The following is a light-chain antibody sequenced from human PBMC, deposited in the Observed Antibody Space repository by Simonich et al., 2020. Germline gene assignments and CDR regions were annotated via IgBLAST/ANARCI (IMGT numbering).Light chain of an antibody. CDR2: EVS. Sequence: QSALTQPPSASGSPGQSVTISCTGTSSDVGGYHYVSWYQQHPGKAPKLMIYEVSKRPSGVPNRFYGSKSGNTASLTFSGLQAEDEADYYCSSYAGSNNLVFGGGTKLTVL. V-gene: IGLV2-8*01. J-gene: IGLJ3*02. CDR1: SSDVGGYHY. CDR3: SSYAGSNNLV.